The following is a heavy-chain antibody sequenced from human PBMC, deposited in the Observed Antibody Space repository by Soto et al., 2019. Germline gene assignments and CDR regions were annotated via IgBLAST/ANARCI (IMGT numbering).Heavy chain of an antibody. V-gene: IGHV3-74*01. D-gene: IGHD2-15*01. Sequence: EVQLVESGGGLVQPGGSLRLSCGASGFIFSTYWMYWVRQAPGKGLVWVSRINGDGSSTSYADSVKGRFTISRDNTKNTLNLQMNSLRAEDTALYYCARGQYCSGGTCYSAPDYWGQGTLVTVSS. CDR1: GFIFSTYW. CDR3: ARGQYCSGGTCYSAPDY. J-gene: IGHJ4*02. CDR2: INGDGSST.